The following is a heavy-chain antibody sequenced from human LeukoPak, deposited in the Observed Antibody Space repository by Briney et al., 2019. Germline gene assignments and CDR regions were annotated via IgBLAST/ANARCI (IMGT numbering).Heavy chain of an antibody. CDR1: RFTFSGFG. V-gene: IGHV3-30*03. CDR2: ISYDESHK. Sequence: GGSLRLSCAAYRFTFSGFGIHWVRQAPGKGLEWVAVISYDESHKYYADSVKGRFTISRDNSKNTVFLQMNSLRAEDTAVYYCARDEYWGQGTLVTVSS. CDR3: ARDEY. J-gene: IGHJ4*02.